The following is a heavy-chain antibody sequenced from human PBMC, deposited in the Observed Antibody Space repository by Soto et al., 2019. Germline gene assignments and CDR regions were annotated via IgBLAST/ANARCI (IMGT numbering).Heavy chain of an antibody. V-gene: IGHV3-23*01. CDR1: GFTFSSHG. CDR2: LSRGGGTT. Sequence: GGSVRLSCAASGFTFSSHGMSWVRQAPGKGLEWIAGLSRGGGTTYYADSVKGRFTISRDNSKNTLDLIMNSLKVEDTALYYCAKDGQYRTDGFDVWGQGTMVTVSS. D-gene: IGHD6-6*01. J-gene: IGHJ3*01. CDR3: AKDGQYRTDGFDV.